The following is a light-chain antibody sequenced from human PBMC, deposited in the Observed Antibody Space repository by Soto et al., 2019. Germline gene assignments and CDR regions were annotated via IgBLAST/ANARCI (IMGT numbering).Light chain of an antibody. CDR1: QVIPAY. V-gene: IGKV1-33*01. J-gene: IGKJ2*01. Sequence: DIQLTQSPSSLSASVGDRVTITCRASQVIPAYLNWYQQKPGKAPKLVIYDTSNLEIGVPSRFGGGGSGTDFTFTITGLQPEDYATYYCQQYESLPYTFGQGIKVDIK. CDR3: QQYESLPYT. CDR2: DTS.